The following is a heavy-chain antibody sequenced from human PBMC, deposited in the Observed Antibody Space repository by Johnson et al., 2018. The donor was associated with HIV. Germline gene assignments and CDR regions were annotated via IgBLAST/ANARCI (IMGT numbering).Heavy chain of an antibody. D-gene: IGHD6-13*01. V-gene: IGHV3-30-3*01. CDR3: ARAERGYSSSWVDAFDI. CDR2: ISYDGSNK. CDR1: GFTFSSYA. Sequence: QVQLVESGGGVVQPGRSLRLSCAASGFTFSSYAMHWVRQAPGKGLEWVAVISYDGSNKYYADSVKGRFTISIDNSKNTLYLQMNSLRAEDTAVYYCARAERGYSSSWVDAFDIWGQGTMVTVSS. J-gene: IGHJ3*02.